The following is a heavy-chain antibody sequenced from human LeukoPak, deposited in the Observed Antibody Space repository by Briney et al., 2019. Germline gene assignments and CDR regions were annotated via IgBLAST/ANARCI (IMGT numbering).Heavy chain of an antibody. J-gene: IGHJ3*02. V-gene: IGHV4-59*01. CDR2: IYYSGST. Sequence: SETLSLTCTVSGSSISSYYWSWIRQPPGKGLEWIGYIYYSGSTNYNPSLKSRVTISVDTSKNQFSLKLSSVTAADTAVYYCARESPKFDHAFDIWGQGTMVTVSS. CDR3: ARESPKFDHAFDI. CDR1: GSSISSYY. D-gene: IGHD3-9*01.